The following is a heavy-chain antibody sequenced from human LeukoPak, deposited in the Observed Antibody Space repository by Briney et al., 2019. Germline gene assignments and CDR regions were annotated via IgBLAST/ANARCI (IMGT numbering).Heavy chain of an antibody. CDR2: IKQDGSEK. CDR3: ARAASYKFDP. J-gene: IGHJ5*02. CDR1: GFTFSSYW. V-gene: IGHV3-7*03. Sequence: PGGSLRLSCAASGFTFSSYWMSWVRQAPGKGLEWVGNIKQDGSEKYYVDSLKDRFTISRDNAKNLLNLQMNSLRAEDTAVYYCARAASYKFDPWGQGTLVTVSS. D-gene: IGHD3-10*01.